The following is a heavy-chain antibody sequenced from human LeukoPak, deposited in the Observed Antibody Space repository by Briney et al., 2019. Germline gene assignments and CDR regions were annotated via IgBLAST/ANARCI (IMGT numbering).Heavy chain of an antibody. J-gene: IGHJ4*02. CDR2: IYYSGST. CDR1: GGSISSYY. V-gene: IGHV4-59*01. Sequence: PSETLSLTCTVSGGSISSYYWSWIRQPPGKGLEWIGYIYYSGSTNHNPSLKSRVTISVDTSKNQFSLKLSSVTAADTAVYYCARGPESGGEFDYWGQGTLVTVSS. CDR3: ARGPESGGEFDY. D-gene: IGHD3-10*01.